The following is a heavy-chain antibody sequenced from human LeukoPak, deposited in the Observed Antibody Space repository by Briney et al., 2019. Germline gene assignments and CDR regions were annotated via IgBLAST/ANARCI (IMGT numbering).Heavy chain of an antibody. Sequence: GASVRVSCKASGYTFTGYYMQWVRQPRGQGLEWMGRINTNSSGTRYAQNFQGRVTMNRATSISTAYMKLTRPTSDDTADYYCARDASVSADYWGQGTLVTVSS. CDR1: GYTFTGYY. J-gene: IGHJ4*02. CDR3: ARDASVSADY. CDR2: INTNSSGT. V-gene: IGHV1-2*06.